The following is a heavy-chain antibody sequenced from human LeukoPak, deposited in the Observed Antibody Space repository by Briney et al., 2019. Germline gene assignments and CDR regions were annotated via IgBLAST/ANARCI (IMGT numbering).Heavy chain of an antibody. V-gene: IGHV3-73*01. D-gene: IGHD2-15*01. J-gene: IGHJ4*02. CDR2: IRSKANSYAT. CDR1: GFTFSGSA. CDR3: TTLRIYCSGGSCEIDY. Sequence: PGGSLRLSCAASGFTFSGSAMHWVRQASGKGLEWVGRIRSKANSYATAHAASVKGRFTISRDDSKNTAYLQMNSLKSEDMAVYYCTTLRIYCSGGSCEIDYWGQGTLVTVSS.